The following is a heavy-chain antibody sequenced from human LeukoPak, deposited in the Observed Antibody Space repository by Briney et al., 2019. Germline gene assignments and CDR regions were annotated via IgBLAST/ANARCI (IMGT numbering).Heavy chain of an antibody. D-gene: IGHD2-15*01. CDR2: ISHDGSNK. V-gene: IGHV3-30*18. CDR1: GFTFSSYG. CDR3: AKDESGYCSGGSCYTLEY. Sequence: GGSLRLSCAASGFTFSSYGMHWVRQAPGKGREGVAGISHDGSNKYYADSVKGRFTISRDNSKNTLYLQMNGLRAEDTAVYYCAKDESGYCSGGSCYTLEYWGQGTLVTVSS. J-gene: IGHJ4*02.